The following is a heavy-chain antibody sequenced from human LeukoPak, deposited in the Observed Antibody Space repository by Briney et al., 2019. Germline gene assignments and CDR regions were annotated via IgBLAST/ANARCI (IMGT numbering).Heavy chain of an antibody. J-gene: IGHJ4*02. D-gene: IGHD3-22*01. CDR3: ARGRGYYNDSSGYTLD. V-gene: IGHV4-4*07. CDR2: IYTSGST. Sequence: SETLSLTCTVSGGSISSYYWSWIRQPAGKGLEWIGRIYTSGSTNYNPSLKSRVTMSVDTSKNQFSLKLSSVTAADTAVYYCARGRGYYNDSSGYTLDWGQGTLVTVSS. CDR1: GGSISSYY.